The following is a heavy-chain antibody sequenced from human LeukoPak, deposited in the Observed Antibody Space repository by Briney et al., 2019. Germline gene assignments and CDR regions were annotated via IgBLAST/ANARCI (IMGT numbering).Heavy chain of an antibody. CDR3: ARHIRTSFIDY. J-gene: IGHJ4*02. D-gene: IGHD1-14*01. CDR2: IYYSGST. CDR1: GGSISGYY. Sequence: SETLSLTCTVSGGSISGYYWSWIRQPPGKGPEWIGYIYYSGSTNYNPSLKSRVTISVDTSKNQSSLKMNSVTAADTAVYYCARHIRTSFIDYWGQGTLVTVSS. V-gene: IGHV4-59*08.